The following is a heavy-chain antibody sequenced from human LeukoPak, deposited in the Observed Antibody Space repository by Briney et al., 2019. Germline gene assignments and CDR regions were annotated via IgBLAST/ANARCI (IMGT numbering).Heavy chain of an antibody. CDR1: GVSITSDDFY. CDR2: IYTTGTT. J-gene: IGHJ5*02. CDR3: ARDQKGRNWHKGGFDP. D-gene: IGHD1/OR15-1a*01. Sequence: SETLSLTCTVSGVSITSDDFYWRWIRRPAGKPLEWIGRIYTTGTTEYNPSLKSRVTISIDTSKNQFSLKLNSLTATDTAIYFCARDQKGRNWHKGGFDPWGQGTLVTVSS. V-gene: IGHV4-61*02.